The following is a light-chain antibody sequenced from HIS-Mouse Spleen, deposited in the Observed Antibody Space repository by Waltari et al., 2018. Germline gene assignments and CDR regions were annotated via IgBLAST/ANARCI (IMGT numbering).Light chain of an antibody. CDR1: SSNIGSNY. J-gene: IGLJ3*02. CDR2: RNN. CDR3: AAWDDSLSGPV. Sequence: QSVLTQPPSASGTPGQRVTISCSGSSSNIGSNYVYWYQQPPGPAPNPLIYRNNQRPSGVPDRFSGSKSGTSASLAISGLRSEDEADYYCAAWDDSLSGPVFGGGTKLTVL. V-gene: IGLV1-47*01.